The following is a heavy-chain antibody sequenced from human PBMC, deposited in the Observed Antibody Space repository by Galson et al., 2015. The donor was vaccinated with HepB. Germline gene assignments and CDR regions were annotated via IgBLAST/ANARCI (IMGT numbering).Heavy chain of an antibody. CDR3: ASDIT. V-gene: IGHV3-7*01. CDR1: GFTFNDYW. Sequence: SLRLSCAASGFTFNDYWMSWVRQAPGKGLEWVANINRDGSARNYLDSVKGRFTISRDNARNSVYLQMNSLRAEDTAVYYCASDITWGQGTLVTVSS. J-gene: IGHJ5*02. CDR2: INRDGSAR.